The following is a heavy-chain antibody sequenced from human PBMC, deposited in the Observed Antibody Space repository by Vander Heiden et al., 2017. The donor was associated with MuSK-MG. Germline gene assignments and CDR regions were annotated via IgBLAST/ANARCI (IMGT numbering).Heavy chain of an antibody. CDR3: ARDGRLRYFDWPIGPFDY. Sequence: QVQLVQSGAEVKKPGASVKVSCKASGYTFTSYGISWVRQAPGQGPEWMGWSSAYKGNTNCAQRLQGRVTMTTDTSTSTAYMELRSLRSDDTAVYYCARDGRLRYFDWPIGPFDYWGHGTLVTVSS. CDR1: GYTFTSYG. V-gene: IGHV1-18*01. D-gene: IGHD3-9*01. J-gene: IGHJ4*01. CDR2: SSAYKGNT.